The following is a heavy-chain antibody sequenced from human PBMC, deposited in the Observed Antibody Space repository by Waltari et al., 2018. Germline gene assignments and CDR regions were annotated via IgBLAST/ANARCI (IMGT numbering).Heavy chain of an antibody. CDR2: IDYSGNT. J-gene: IGHJ4*02. D-gene: IGHD4-17*01. CDR3: VRDFGDHRTDY. Sequence: QLQLQESGPGLVKSSETLSLTCTVSGRSISSSGYYLGWIRQPPGEGLEWIGTIDYSGNTYYNPSLKSRVTISVDTSKRQFSLKLNSVTAADTAVYYCVRDFGDHRTDYWGQGTLVTVSS. V-gene: IGHV4-39*02. CDR1: GRSISSSGYY.